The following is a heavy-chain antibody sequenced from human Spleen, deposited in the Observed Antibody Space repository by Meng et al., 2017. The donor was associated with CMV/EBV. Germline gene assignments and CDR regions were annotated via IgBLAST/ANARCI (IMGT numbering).Heavy chain of an antibody. CDR3: AREEGVVTHFDY. CDR2: IHFDGSSK. J-gene: IGHJ4*02. V-gene: IGHV3-30*02. D-gene: IGHD3-3*01. Sequence: GESLKISCAVSGFTFSSYGMHWVRQAPGKGLEWVAFIHFDGSSKYYADSVKGRFTISRDKSKNTLYLQMNSLRAEDTAVYYCAREEGVVTHFDYWGQGTLVTVSS. CDR1: GFTFSSYG.